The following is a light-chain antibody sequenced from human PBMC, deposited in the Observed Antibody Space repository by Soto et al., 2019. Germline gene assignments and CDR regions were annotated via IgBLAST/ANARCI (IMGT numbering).Light chain of an antibody. CDR2: GAF. CDR3: QVYS. J-gene: IGKJ2*01. Sequence: EVVLTQSPGTLSLSPGERGTLSCRASESLSSRHLAWYQQKPGQAPMLLIFGAFSRATGVPDRFSGSGSGRDFTLTISRLEPEDFAVYYCQVYSFGQGTRLELK. CDR1: ESLSSRH. V-gene: IGKV3-20*01.